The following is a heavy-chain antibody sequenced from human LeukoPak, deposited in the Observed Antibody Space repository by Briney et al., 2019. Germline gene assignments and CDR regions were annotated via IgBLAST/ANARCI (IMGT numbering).Heavy chain of an antibody. D-gene: IGHD6-13*01. CDR1: GFTFSTYN. V-gene: IGHV3-48*01. J-gene: IGHJ5*02. CDR2: ITTSSRTI. CDR3: AEFTAAAPWGWFDP. Sequence: GGSLRLSCAASGFTFSTYNMNWVRQAPGKGLEWVSYITTSSRTIYYADSVKGRFTISRDNSKNTLYLQMNSLRAEDTAVYYCAEFTAAAPWGWFDPWGQGTLVTVSS.